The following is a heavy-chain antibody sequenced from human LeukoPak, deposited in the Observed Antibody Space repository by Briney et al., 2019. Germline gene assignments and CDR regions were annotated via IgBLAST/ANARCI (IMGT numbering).Heavy chain of an antibody. CDR1: GFTFSSHA. D-gene: IGHD3-9*01. CDR3: AKDIRSSYDILTGYHDY. J-gene: IGHJ4*02. CDR2: ISGSGGST. V-gene: IGHV3-23*01. Sequence: PGGSLRLSCAASGFTFSSHAMSWVRQAPGKGLEWVSAISGSGGSTYYADSVKGRFTISRDNSKNTLYLQMNSLRAEDTAVYYCAKDIRSSYDILTGYHDYWGQGTLVTASS.